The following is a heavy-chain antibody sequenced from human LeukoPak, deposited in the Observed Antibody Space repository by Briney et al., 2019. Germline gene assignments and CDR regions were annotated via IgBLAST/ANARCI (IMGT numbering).Heavy chain of an antibody. D-gene: IGHD2-2*01. CDR3: ARALHHHCSSTSCRYYYYYYMDV. V-gene: IGHV4-34*01. CDR2: INHSGST. CDR1: GGSFSGYY. Sequence: SETLSLTCAVYGGSFSGYYWSWIRQPPGKGLEWIGEINHSGSTNYNPSLKSRVTISVDTSKNQFSLKLSSVTAADTAVYYCARALHHHCSSTSCRYYYYYYMDVWGKGTTVTVSS. J-gene: IGHJ6*03.